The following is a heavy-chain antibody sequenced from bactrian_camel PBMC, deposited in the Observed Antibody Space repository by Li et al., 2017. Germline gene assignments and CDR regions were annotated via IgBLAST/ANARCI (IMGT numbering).Heavy chain of an antibody. D-gene: IGHD5*01. CDR1: GFTFSRFY. J-gene: IGHJ4*01. Sequence: DVQLVESGGGLVQPGGSLRLSCAASGFTFSRFYVSWVRQAPGKGLEWVSGISGDARTTYYADSVKGRFTTSSDNAKNTVYLQMSSLKPGDTAVYYCVTPSVMGWPASRAGGTQVTVS. V-gene: IGHV3S40*01. CDR2: ISGDARTT.